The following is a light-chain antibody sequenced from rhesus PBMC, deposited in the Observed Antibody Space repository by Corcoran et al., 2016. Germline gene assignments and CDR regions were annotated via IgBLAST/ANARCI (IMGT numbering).Light chain of an antibody. CDR1: QSVSSS. Sequence: EIVMTQSPATLSLSPGERATLSCRASQSVSSSLAWYQPKPGQAPKLLIYGASSRATGITDRFSGSGSGIEVTLIISSLETEDVGVYYCQQYYSWPRALTFGGGTKVELK. V-gene: IGKV3-42*02. CDR2: GAS. CDR3: QQYYSWPRALT. J-gene: IGKJ4*01.